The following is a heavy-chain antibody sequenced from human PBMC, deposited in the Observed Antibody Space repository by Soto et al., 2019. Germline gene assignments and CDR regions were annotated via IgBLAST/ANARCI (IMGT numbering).Heavy chain of an antibody. D-gene: IGHD3-10*01. J-gene: IGHJ4*02. CDR3: AKSSSGLRDYFDS. CDR1: GFTLSTFA. V-gene: IGHV3-30-3*02. CDR2: TSYDGLNT. Sequence: GGSLRLSCAVSGFTLSTFAMHWVRQAPGKGLGWVATTSYDGLNTFYGESVRGRFSISRDTSKNTLFLQMNSLKTEDTAVYYCAKSSSGLRDYFDSWGRGTLVTVSS.